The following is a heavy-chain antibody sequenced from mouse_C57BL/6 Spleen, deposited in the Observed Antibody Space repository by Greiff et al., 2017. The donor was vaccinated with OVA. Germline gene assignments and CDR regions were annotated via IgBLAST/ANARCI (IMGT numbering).Heavy chain of an antibody. D-gene: IGHD2-2*01. J-gene: IGHJ2*01. CDR1: GYTFTDYE. CDR2: IDPETGGT. V-gene: IGHV1-15*01. Sequence: VQLQQSGAELVRPGASVTLSCKASGYTFTDYEMHWVKQTPVHGLEWIGAIDPETGGTAYNQKFKGKAILTADKSSSTAYTELRSLTSEDSAVYYCTREESTMVTTGDYWGQGTTLTVSS. CDR3: TREESTMVTTGDY.